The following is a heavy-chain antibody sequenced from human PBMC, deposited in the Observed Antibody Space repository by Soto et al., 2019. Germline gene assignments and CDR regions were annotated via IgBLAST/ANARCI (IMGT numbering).Heavy chain of an antibody. V-gene: IGHV3-21*01. J-gene: IGHJ5*02. D-gene: IGHD3-16*01. Sequence: GGSLRLSCVASGFTFSSYSMNWVRQAPGKGLEWVSSISSTSSYIYYADSLKGRFTISRDNAKDSLYLQMNSLRAEDTAVYYCARATAMGNWFDPWGQGTQVTVSS. CDR1: GFTFSSYS. CDR3: ARATAMGNWFDP. CDR2: ISSTSSYI.